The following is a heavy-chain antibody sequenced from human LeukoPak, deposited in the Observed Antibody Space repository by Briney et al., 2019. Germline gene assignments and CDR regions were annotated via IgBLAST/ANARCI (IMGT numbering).Heavy chain of an antibody. CDR3: ARDLGNNWSLDY. D-gene: IGHD3-3*01. V-gene: IGHV1-2*06. Sequence: ASLKVSCRASRYTFTGYYMHWVRQAPGQGLEWMGRINPKSGGTNYEQRFQGRVTMTRDTFISTAYMELSRLRSDDTAVYYCARDLGNNWSLDYWGQGTLVTVSS. CDR1: RYTFTGYY. CDR2: INPKSGGT. J-gene: IGHJ4*02.